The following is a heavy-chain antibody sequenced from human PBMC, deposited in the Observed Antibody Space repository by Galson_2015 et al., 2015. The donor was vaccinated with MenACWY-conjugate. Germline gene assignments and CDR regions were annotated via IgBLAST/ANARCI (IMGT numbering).Heavy chain of an antibody. D-gene: IGHD6-19*01. V-gene: IGHV3-33*01. J-gene: IGHJ6*02. CDR2: IWYDGSNK. CDR1: GITFSSYG. CDR3: ARRAVEDYGMDV. Sequence: SLRLSCAASGITFSSYGMHWVRQAPGKGLEWVAVIWYDGSNKYYADSVKGRFTISRDSSKNTLYLQMNSLRAEDTAVYYCARRAVEDYGMDVWGQGTTVTVSS.